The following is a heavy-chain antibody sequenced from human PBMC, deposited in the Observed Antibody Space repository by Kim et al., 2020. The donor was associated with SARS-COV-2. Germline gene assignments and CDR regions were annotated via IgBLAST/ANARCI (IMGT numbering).Heavy chain of an antibody. Sequence: ASVKVSCKASGYTFTSYGISWVRQAPGQGLEWMGWISAYNGNTNYAQKLQGRVTMTTDTSTSTAYMELRSLRSDDTAVYYCARIIGYSSSWYPRDYYYYYMDVWGKGPRSPSP. D-gene: IGHD6-13*01. CDR2: ISAYNGNT. CDR3: ARIIGYSSSWYPRDYYYYYMDV. V-gene: IGHV1-18*01. J-gene: IGHJ6*03. CDR1: GYTFTSYG.